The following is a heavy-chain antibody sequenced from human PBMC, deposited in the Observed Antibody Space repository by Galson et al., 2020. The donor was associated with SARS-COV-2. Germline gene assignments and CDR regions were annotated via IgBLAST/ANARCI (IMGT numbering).Heavy chain of an antibody. J-gene: IGHJ5*02. V-gene: IGHV3-21*01. Sequence: GGSLRLSCAASGFTFSTYSLNWVRQTPGKGLEWVSSISGSSTYISYADSVRGRFTISRDNAENSLFLQMKGLRAEDTAVYYCAKEAGDRYLAPWGQGTLVTVSS. D-gene: IGHD6-19*01. CDR3: AKEAGDRYLAP. CDR1: GFTFSTYS. CDR2: ISGSSTYI.